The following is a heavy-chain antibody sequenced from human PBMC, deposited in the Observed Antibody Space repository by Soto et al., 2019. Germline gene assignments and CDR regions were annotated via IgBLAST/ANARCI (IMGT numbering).Heavy chain of an antibody. D-gene: IGHD2-21*01. CDR2: MNPNSGNT. V-gene: IGHV1-8*01. J-gene: IGHJ4*02. CDR3: ACCFRHLAPPGGDY. CDR1: GYTFTSYD. Sequence: GASVKVSCKASGYTFTSYDINWVRQATGQGLEWMGWMNPNSGNTGYAQKFQGRVTMTRNTSISTAYMELSSLRSEDTAVYYCACCFRHLAPPGGDYWGQGTLVTVSS.